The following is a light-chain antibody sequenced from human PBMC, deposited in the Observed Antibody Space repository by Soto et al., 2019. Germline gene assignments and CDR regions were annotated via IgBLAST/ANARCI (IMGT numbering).Light chain of an antibody. J-gene: IGKJ1*01. CDR2: AAS. CDR3: QQFSSYST. CDR1: QSIDNW. Sequence: DIQMTQAPSTLSASVGDGVTITCRASQSIDNWLAWYQQKPGKAPKLLIYAASTLETGVPSRFSGSGSGTEFTLTIKSLQPDDFATYYCQQFSSYSTFGQGTKVDIK. V-gene: IGKV1-5*01.